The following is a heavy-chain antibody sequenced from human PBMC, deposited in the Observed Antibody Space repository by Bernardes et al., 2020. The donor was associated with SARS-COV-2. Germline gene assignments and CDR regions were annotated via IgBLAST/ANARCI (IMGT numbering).Heavy chain of an antibody. CDR3: AREVPGIAAADFDY. V-gene: IGHV3-7*01. D-gene: IGHD6-13*01. J-gene: IGHJ4*02. Sequence: GGSLRLSCAASGFTFTSCAMTWVRQVPGKGLEWVANIKDDGGEKFYVDSVKGRFTISRDDAENSLYLHMNSLRVEDTAVYYCAREVPGIAAADFDYWGQGILVTVSS. CDR1: GFTFTSCA. CDR2: IKDDGGEK.